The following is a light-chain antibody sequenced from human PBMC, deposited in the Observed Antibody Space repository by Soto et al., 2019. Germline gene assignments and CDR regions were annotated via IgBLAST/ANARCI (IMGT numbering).Light chain of an antibody. V-gene: IGKV3-11*01. CDR1: QSVSSSS. CDR3: QQRSDWPPWT. J-gene: IGKJ1*01. Sequence: EIVLAQSPGTLSLSPGERATLSCRASQSVSSSSLAWYQQKPGQAPRLLIYHASNRATGIPARFSGSGSGTDFTLTISSLEPEDFAVYYCQQRSDWPPWTFGQGTKVDIK. CDR2: HAS.